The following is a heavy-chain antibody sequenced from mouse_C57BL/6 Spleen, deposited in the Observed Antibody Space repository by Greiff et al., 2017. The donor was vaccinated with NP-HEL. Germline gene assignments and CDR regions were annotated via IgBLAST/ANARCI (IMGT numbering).Heavy chain of an antibody. J-gene: IGHJ2*01. CDR3: ARELYYDYGCFDY. Sequence: QVQLQQSGAELVRPGTSVKVSCKASGYAFTNYLIEWVKQRPGQGLEWIGVINPGSGGTNYNEKFKGKATLTGDKSSSTAYMQLSSLTSEDSAVYFCARELYYDYGCFDYWGQGTTLTVSS. V-gene: IGHV1-54*01. D-gene: IGHD2-4*01. CDR2: INPGSGGT. CDR1: GYAFTNYL.